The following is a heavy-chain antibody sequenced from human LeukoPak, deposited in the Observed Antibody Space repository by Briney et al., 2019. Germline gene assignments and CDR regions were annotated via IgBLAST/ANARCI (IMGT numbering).Heavy chain of an antibody. CDR2: IYWNDDK. D-gene: IGHD3-3*01. CDR1: GLSLSTRGVG. J-gene: IGHJ5*02. Sequence: SGPTLFQPPPTLTLTCTFSGLSLSTRGVGVGWIRQPPGKAPEWLSLIYWNDDKRYSPSLKSRLTITKDTSKNQVVLTMTNMDPVDTATYYCAHSGIFGVVRNWFDPWGQGTLVTVSS. CDR3: AHSGIFGVVRNWFDP. V-gene: IGHV2-5*01.